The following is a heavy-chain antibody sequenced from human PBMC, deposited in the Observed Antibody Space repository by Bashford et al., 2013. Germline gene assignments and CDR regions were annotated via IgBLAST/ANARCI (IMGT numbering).Heavy chain of an antibody. CDR2: INSDGSST. V-gene: IGHV3-74*01. J-gene: IGHJ6*02. CDR3: ARENPGTIFGVGSYGMDV. D-gene: IGHD3-3*01. Sequence: VRQAPGKGLVWVSRINSDGSSTSYADSVKGRFTISRDNAKNTLYLQMNSLRAEDTAVYYCARENPGTIFGVGSYGMDVWGQGTTVTVSS.